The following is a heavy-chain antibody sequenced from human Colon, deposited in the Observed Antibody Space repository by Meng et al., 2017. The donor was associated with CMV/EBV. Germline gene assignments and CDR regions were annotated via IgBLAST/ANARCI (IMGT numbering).Heavy chain of an antibody. CDR3: ARDTYYDVWSGYWQFDY. CDR2: ISSSGSTI. V-gene: IGHV3-11*01. J-gene: IGHJ4*02. CDR1: GFTFSDYY. D-gene: IGHD3-3*01. Sequence: GESLKISCAASGFTFSDYYMSWIRQAPGKGLEWVSYISSSGSTIYYADSVKGRFTISRDNAKNSLYLQMNSLRAEDTAVYYCARDTYYDVWSGYWQFDYWGQGTLVTVSS.